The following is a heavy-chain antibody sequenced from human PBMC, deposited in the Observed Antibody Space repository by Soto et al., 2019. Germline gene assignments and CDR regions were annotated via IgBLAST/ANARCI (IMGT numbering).Heavy chain of an antibody. CDR3: ARVAYGNYALYYFDS. D-gene: IGHD4-17*01. J-gene: IGHJ4*02. V-gene: IGHV4-59*01. CDR2: IYYTGST. Sequence: SETLSLTCTVSGGSITPYYWGWVRQPPGKGLEWIGHIYYTGSTYYNPALESRVALSVDTSEKRFSLKLNSVTAADSALYFCARVAYGNYALYYFDSWGQGSLVTVSS. CDR1: GGSITPYY.